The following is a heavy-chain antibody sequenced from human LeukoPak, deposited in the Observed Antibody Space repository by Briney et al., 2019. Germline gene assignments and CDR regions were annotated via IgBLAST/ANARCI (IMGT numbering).Heavy chain of an antibody. CDR1: GGTFSSYA. V-gene: IGHV1-69*05. Sequence: GASVKVSCKASGGTFSSYAISWVRQAPGQGLEWMGGIIPIFGTANYAQKFQGRVTITTDESTSTAYMELSSLRSEDTAVYYCASNGHYQLLFQLWDYYYYYMDVWGKGTTVTVSS. J-gene: IGHJ6*03. CDR2: IIPIFGTA. CDR3: ASNGHYQLLFQLWDYYYYYMDV. D-gene: IGHD2-2*01.